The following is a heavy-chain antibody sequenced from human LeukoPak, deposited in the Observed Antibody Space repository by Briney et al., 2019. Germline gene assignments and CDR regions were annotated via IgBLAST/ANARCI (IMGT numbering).Heavy chain of an antibody. CDR1: GGSISSYY. J-gene: IGHJ4*02. V-gene: IGHV4-59*08. CDR2: IYYSGST. Sequence: SETLSLTCTVSGGSISSYYWSWIRQPPGKGLEWIGYIYYSGSTNYNPSLKSRVTISVDTSKNQFSLKLSSVTAADTAVYYCARHGSIAARTGFDYWSQGTLVTVSS. D-gene: IGHD6-6*01. CDR3: ARHGSIAARTGFDY.